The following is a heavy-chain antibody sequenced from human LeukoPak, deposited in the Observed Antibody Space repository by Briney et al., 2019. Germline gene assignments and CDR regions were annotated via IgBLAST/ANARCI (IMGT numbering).Heavy chain of an antibody. CDR1: GGSFSGYY. V-gene: IGHV4-34*01. D-gene: IGHD3-10*01. Sequence: SETLSLTCAVYGGSFSGYYWSWIRQPPGKGLEWLGEINHSGSTNYNPSLKSRVTISVDTSKNQFSLKLSSVTAADTAVYYCARGLRDYGSGSYYKRYYYGMDVWGQGTTVTVSS. CDR2: INHSGST. J-gene: IGHJ6*02. CDR3: ARGLRDYGSGSYYKRYYYGMDV.